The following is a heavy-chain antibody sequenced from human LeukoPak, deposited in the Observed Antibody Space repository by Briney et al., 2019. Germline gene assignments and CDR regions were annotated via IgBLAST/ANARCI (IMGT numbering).Heavy chain of an antibody. CDR1: GGSISSSSHY. CDR2: TYYSGST. J-gene: IGHJ2*01. Sequence: SETLSLTCTVSGGSISSSSHYWGWIRQPPGKGLEWIGSTYYSGSTYYNPSLKSRVTISVDTSKNQFSLKLSSVTAADTAVYYCARDSYYDSSGYNWYFDLWGRGTLVTVSS. D-gene: IGHD3-22*01. V-gene: IGHV4-39*02. CDR3: ARDSYYDSSGYNWYFDL.